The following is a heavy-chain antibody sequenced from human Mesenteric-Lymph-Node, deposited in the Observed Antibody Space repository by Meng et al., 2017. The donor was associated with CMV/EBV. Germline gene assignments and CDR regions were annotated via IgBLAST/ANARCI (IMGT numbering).Heavy chain of an antibody. CDR2: IYYSGST. CDR3: ASVGGVLWFGEPFAF. J-gene: IGHJ3*01. CDR1: GGSISSSSYY. Sequence: SETLSLTCTVSGGSISSSSYYWGWIRQPPGKGLEWIGSIYYSGSTYYNPSLKSRVTISVDTSKNQFSLKLSYVTAADTAVYYCASVGGVLWFGEPFAFWGQGTMVTVSS. D-gene: IGHD3-10*01. V-gene: IGHV4-39*07.